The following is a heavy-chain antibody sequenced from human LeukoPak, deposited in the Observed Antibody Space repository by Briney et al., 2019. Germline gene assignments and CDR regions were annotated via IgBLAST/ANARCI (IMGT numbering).Heavy chain of an antibody. CDR3: AILSGPGDYVWGSYRYPYYFDY. Sequence: SVKVSCKASGGTFSSYAISWVRQAPGRGLEWMGRIIPIFGTANYAQKFQGRVTITTDESTSTAYMELSSLRSEDTAVYYCAILSGPGDYVWGSYRYPYYFDYWGQGTLVTVSS. D-gene: IGHD3-16*02. CDR1: GGTFSSYA. V-gene: IGHV1-69*05. CDR2: IIPIFGTA. J-gene: IGHJ4*02.